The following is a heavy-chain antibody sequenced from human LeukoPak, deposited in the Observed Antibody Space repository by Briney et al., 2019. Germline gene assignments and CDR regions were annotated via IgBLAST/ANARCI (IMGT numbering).Heavy chain of an antibody. J-gene: IGHJ6*03. Sequence: GGSLRLSCAASGFTFSDYYMSWIRQAPGKGLEWVSYISSSGSTIYYADSVKGRFTISRDNAKNSLYLQMNSLRAEDTAVYYCASLKTYYYYMDVWGKGTTVTVSS. CDR3: ASLKTYYYYMDV. CDR1: GFTFSDYY. CDR2: ISSSGSTI. V-gene: IGHV3-11*01.